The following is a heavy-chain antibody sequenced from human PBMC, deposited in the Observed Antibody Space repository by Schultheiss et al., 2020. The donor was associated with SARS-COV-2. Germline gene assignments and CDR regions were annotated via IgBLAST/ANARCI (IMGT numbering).Heavy chain of an antibody. D-gene: IGHD3-22*01. Sequence: SQTLSLTCAVSGYSISSSNWWGWIRQPPGKGLEWIGYIYYSGSIYYNPSLKSRVTMSVDTSKNQFSLKLSSVTAADTAVYYCAREATDSSGYPNWGYWGQGTLVTVSS. CDR1: GYSISSSNW. CDR3: AREATDSSGYPNWGY. V-gene: IGHV4-28*02. J-gene: IGHJ4*02. CDR2: IYYSGSI.